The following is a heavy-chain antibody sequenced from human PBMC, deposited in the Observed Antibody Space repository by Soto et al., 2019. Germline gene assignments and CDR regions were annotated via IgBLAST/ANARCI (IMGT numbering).Heavy chain of an antibody. CDR3: AKQVRDGTSSPYYFDY. Sequence: LRLSCVASGFTFSGYAMSWVRQAPGKGLQWVSAIRDTGGYTYYADSVKGRFTISRDNSKNTLSLQMNSLRAEDTAVYYCAKQVRDGTSSPYYFDYWGQGTLVTVSS. D-gene: IGHD6-6*01. CDR1: GFTFSGYA. CDR2: IRDTGGYT. V-gene: IGHV3-23*01. J-gene: IGHJ4*02.